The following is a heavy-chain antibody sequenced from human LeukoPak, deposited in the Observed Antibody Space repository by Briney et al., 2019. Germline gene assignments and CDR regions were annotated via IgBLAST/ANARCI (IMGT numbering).Heavy chain of an antibody. V-gene: IGHV4-39*01. D-gene: IGHD2-2*01. J-gene: IGHJ4*02. CDR2: IYYSGST. CDR3: ARTILNIVVVPAASFDY. CDR1: GGSISSSSYY. Sequence: PSETLSLTCTVSGGSISSSSYYWGWIRQPPGKGLEWIGSIYYSGSTYYNPSLKSRVTISVDTSKNQFSLRLSSVTAADTAVYYCARTILNIVVVPAASFDYWGQGTLVTVSS.